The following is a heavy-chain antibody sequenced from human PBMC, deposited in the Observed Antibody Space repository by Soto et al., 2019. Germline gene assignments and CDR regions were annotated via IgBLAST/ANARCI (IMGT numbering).Heavy chain of an antibody. Sequence: SETLSLTCAVYRGVLIESYWTWFRQPPGRGLEWMGYIYHSGDINYNPSLKSRATISVDTSKSQFSLKLNSVTAADTAVYYCARGIPGTYYFDYWGQGALVTVSS. CDR1: RGVLIESY. V-gene: IGHV4-59*01. J-gene: IGHJ4*02. CDR2: IYHSGDI. D-gene: IGHD3-10*01. CDR3: ARGIPGTYYFDY.